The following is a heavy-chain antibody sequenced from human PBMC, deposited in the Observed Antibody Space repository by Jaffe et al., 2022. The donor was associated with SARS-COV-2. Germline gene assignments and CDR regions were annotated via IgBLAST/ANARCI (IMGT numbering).Heavy chain of an antibody. V-gene: IGHV1-3*01. CDR1: GYTFISYA. CDR2: INAGSGNT. D-gene: IGHD3-10*01. J-gene: IGHJ6*02. Sequence: QVQLVQSGAEVKKPGASVKVSCKASGYTFISYAIQWVRQAPGQRLEWMGWINAGSGNTKYSQKFQGRVTITRDTSASTGYMELSSLRSEDTAVYYCARDPGGWFGRMDVWGQGTTVSVSS. CDR3: ARDPGGWFGRMDV.